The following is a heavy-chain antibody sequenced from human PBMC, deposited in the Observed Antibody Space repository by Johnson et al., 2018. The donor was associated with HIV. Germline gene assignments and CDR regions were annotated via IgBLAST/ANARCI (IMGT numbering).Heavy chain of an antibody. CDR1: GFTFSSYA. CDR2: ISYDGSNK. Sequence: QVQLVESGGGVVQPGRSLRLSCAASGFTFSSYAMHWVRQAPGKGLEWVAVISYDGSNKYYADSVKGRFTISRDNSKNTLYLQMNSLRAEDTAVYYCARSVVVRGFGEKDDAFDMCGQWTMVTFSS. V-gene: IGHV3-30-3*01. J-gene: IGHJ3*02. CDR3: ARSVVVRGFGEKDDAFDM. D-gene: IGHD3-10*01.